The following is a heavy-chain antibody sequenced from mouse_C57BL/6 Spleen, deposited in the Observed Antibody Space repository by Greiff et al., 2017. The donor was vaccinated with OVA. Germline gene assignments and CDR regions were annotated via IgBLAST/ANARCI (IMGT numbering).Heavy chain of an antibody. Sequence: VQLKESGPELVKPGASVKIPCKASGYTFTDYNMDWVKQSHGKSLEWIGDINPNNGGTIYNQKFKGKATLTVDKSSSTAYMELRSLTSEDTAVYYCARFYYGFDYWGQGTTLTVSS. CDR3: ARFYYGFDY. D-gene: IGHD2-1*01. J-gene: IGHJ2*01. CDR2: INPNNGGT. CDR1: GYTFTDYN. V-gene: IGHV1-18*01.